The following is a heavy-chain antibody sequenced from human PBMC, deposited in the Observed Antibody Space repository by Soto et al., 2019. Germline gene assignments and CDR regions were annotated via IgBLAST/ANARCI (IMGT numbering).Heavy chain of an antibody. CDR1: GFTFSSYS. V-gene: IGHV3-21*01. D-gene: IGHD2-2*01. CDR3: ARVLRASSTSSFDY. CDR2: ISSSSSYI. J-gene: IGHJ4*03. Sequence: LRLSCAASGFTFSSYSMNWVRQAPGKGLEWVSSISSSSSYIYYADSVKGRFTISRDNAKNSLYLQMNSLRAEDTAVYYCARVLRASSTSSFDYWGQGTLVTVSS.